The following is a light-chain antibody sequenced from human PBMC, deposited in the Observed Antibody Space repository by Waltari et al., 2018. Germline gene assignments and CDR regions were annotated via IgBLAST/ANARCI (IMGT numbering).Light chain of an antibody. Sequence: DIQMTQSPSTLSASVGDRVTITCRASQSISSWLAWYQQKPGKAPKLLIYEASSLESGVPSRFSGDGSGTEFTLTISSLQPDDFATYYCQQYNSYSGSTFGQGTKLEIK. CDR3: QQYNSYSGST. CDR1: QSISSW. CDR2: EAS. J-gene: IGKJ2*01. V-gene: IGKV1-5*01.